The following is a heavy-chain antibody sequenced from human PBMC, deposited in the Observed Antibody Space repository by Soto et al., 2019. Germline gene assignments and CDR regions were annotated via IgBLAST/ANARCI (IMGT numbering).Heavy chain of an antibody. V-gene: IGHV1-2*04. Sequence: GASVKVSCKASGYTFTGYYMHWVRQAPGQGLEWMGWINPNSGGTNYAQKFQGWVTMTRDTSISTAYMELSRLRSDDTAVYYCARVRMTTVSVYYFDYWGQGPLVTVSS. J-gene: IGHJ4*02. CDR3: ARVRMTTVSVYYFDY. CDR2: INPNSGGT. D-gene: IGHD4-17*01. CDR1: GYTFTGYY.